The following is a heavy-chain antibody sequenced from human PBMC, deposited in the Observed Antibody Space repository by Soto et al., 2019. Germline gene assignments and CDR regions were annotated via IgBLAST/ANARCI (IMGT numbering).Heavy chain of an antibody. CDR3: ARHASRGYSSSWYFED. Sequence: LSLTCNVSGGSVSSSSYYWGWIRQAPGKGLEWIVSTYYSAGTYYNPSLKSRVTTSMDASKNQFSLTVTSVTAADTAIYYCARHASRGYSSSWYFEDWGQGTPVTVSS. D-gene: IGHD6-13*01. CDR2: TYYSAGT. J-gene: IGHJ4*02. V-gene: IGHV4-39*01. CDR1: GGSVSSSSYY.